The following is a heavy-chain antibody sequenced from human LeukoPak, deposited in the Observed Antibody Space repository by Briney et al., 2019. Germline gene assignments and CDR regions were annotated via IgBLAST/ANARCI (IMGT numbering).Heavy chain of an antibody. V-gene: IGHV1-69*04. D-gene: IGHD7-27*01. CDR1: GGTFSSYA. Sequence: SVKVSCKASGGTFSSYAISWVRQAPGQGLEWMGRIIPILGIANYAQKFQGRVTITADKSTSTAYMELTSLTVEDTAVYYCAREIPWGKIDLDYWGQGTRVTVSS. J-gene: IGHJ4*02. CDR2: IIPILGIA. CDR3: AREIPWGKIDLDY.